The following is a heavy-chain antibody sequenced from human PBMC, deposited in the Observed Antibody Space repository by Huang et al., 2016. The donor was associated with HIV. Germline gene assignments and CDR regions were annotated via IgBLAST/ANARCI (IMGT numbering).Heavy chain of an antibody. CDR2: IIPMVGTP. Sequence: QVQLVQSGAEVKTPGSSVKVSCKASGGTFSKYAISWVRQAPGQGLEWIGGIIPMVGTPNYARKFQGRVTITADDSTSTTYVEVSSLRSEDTALYYCARGQLGSYGDYDVLYWGQGTLVTVSS. J-gene: IGHJ4*02. V-gene: IGHV1-69*13. CDR1: GGTFSKYA. D-gene: IGHD4-17*01. CDR3: ARGQLGSYGDYDVLY.